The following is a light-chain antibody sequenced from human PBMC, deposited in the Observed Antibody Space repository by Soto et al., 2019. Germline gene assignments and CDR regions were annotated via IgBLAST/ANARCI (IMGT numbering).Light chain of an antibody. Sequence: EIVLTQSPGTLSLSPGERATLSCRASQSVSSSYLAWYQHKPGQAPRLLIYGASSRATGIPDRFSGSGSGRDFTLTISRLEPEDVTVYYCQQYGRTTYTFGQGTKLESK. V-gene: IGKV3-20*01. CDR2: GAS. J-gene: IGKJ2*01. CDR1: QSVSSSY. CDR3: QQYGRTTYT.